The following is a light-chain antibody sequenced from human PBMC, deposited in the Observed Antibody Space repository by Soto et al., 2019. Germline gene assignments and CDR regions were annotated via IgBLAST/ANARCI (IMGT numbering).Light chain of an antibody. V-gene: IGKV1-12*01. CDR1: QGISSW. CDR3: QQLNSYQLP. J-gene: IGKJ4*01. CDR2: AAS. Sequence: DIQMTPSPSSASASVGDRVTITCRASQGISSWLAWYQQKPGKAPKLLIYAASSLQSGVPSRFSGSGSGTDVTLTISSLQPEEVATDYGQQLNSYQLPCGGGNKGDI.